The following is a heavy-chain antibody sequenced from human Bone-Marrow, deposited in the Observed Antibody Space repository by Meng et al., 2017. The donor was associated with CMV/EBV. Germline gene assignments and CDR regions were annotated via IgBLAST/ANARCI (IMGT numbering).Heavy chain of an antibody. D-gene: IGHD3/OR15-3a*01. J-gene: IGHJ5*02. CDR2: IYYSGST. CDR1: GGSISSSSNY. CDR3: ARVGFLDGFDP. Sequence: SETLSLTCTVSGGSISSSSNYWGWIRQPPGKGLEWIGSIYYSGSTYHNPSLKSRVTISLDTSKNQFSLKLSSVTAADTAVYYCARVGFLDGFDPWGQGTLVTVSS. V-gene: IGHV4-39*07.